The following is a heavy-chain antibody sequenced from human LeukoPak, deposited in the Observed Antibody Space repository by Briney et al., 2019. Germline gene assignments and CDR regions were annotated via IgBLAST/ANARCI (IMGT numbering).Heavy chain of an antibody. CDR1: GFTFSSYA. D-gene: IGHD5-24*01. V-gene: IGHV3-30-3*01. CDR3: ARDRFNAAPGMAGPIDAFDI. Sequence: GGSLRLSCAASGFTFSSYAMHWVRQAPGKGLEWVAVISYDGSNKYYADSVKGRFTISRDNSKNTLYLQMNSLRAEDTAVYYCARDRFNAAPGMAGPIDAFDIWGQGTMVTVSS. J-gene: IGHJ3*02. CDR2: ISYDGSNK.